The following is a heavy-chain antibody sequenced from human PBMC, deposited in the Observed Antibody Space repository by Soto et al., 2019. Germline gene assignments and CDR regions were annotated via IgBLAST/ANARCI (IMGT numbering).Heavy chain of an antibody. J-gene: IGHJ6*02. D-gene: IGHD3-10*02. Sequence: QVQLVQSGAEVKEPGDSVRVSCEASGYTFTAYYTHWVRRAPGQGLEWMGWINPKFGDTTYAQDFQGRVSMTRDMSISTVYMELSRLTSDDTAIYYCARNMDYYYGRGSGNGHGVWGQGTTVTVFS. CDR3: ARNMDYYYGRGSGNGHGV. CDR1: GYTFTAYY. V-gene: IGHV1-2*02. CDR2: INPKFGDT.